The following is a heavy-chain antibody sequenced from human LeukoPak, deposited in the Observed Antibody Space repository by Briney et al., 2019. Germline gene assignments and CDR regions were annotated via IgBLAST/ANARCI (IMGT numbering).Heavy chain of an antibody. J-gene: IGHJ4*02. D-gene: IGHD1-26*01. CDR1: GFTFRNYG. V-gene: IGHV3-30*18. Sequence: PGGSLRLSCAASGFTFRNYGVHWVRQAPGKGLEWVAGVSFDGDDKYYLNSVKGRFTISRDNSKNTLYLQLNSLRADDTAVYFCAKGDTGAASTYYFDFWGQGTLVTVSS. CDR2: VSFDGDDK. CDR3: AKGDTGAASTYYFDF.